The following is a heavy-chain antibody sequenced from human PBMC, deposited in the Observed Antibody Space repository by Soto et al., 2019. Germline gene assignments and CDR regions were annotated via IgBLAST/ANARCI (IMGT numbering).Heavy chain of an antibody. CDR1: GFTFGDYA. J-gene: IGHJ6*02. CDR3: TRDGDCSSTSCYTVLYGIDV. D-gene: IGHD2-2*02. V-gene: IGHV3-49*03. CDR2: IRSKAYGGTT. Sequence: GGSLRLSCTASGFTFGDYAMSWFRQAPGKGLEWVGFIRSKAYGGTTEYAASVKGRFTISRDDSKSIAYLQMNSLKTEDTAVYYCTRDGDCSSTSCYTVLYGIDVWGQGTTVTVSS.